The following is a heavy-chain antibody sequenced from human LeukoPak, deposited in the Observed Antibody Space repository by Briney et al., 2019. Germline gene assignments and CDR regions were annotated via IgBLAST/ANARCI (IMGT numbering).Heavy chain of an antibody. V-gene: IGHV1-69*13. CDR2: IIPIFGTA. J-gene: IGHJ4*02. CDR3: AREIYGSGSYFDY. D-gene: IGHD3-10*01. Sequence: GASVKVSCKASGGTFSSYAISWVRQAHGQGLEWMGGIIPIFGTANYAQKFQGRVTITADESTSTAYMELSSLRSEDTAVYYCAREIYGSGSYFDYWGQGTLVTVSS. CDR1: GGTFSSYA.